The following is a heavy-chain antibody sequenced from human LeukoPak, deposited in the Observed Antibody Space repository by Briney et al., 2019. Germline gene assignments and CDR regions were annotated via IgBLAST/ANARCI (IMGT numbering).Heavy chain of an antibody. D-gene: IGHD3-22*01. Sequence: PGGSLRLSCAASGFTFSSYGMHWVRQAPGKGLEWVAVIRYDGSNKYYADSVKGRFTISRDNSKNTLYLQMSSLRAEDTAVYYCAKAGITMIVVPWRGAFDIWGQGTMVTVSS. J-gene: IGHJ3*02. CDR3: AKAGITMIVVPWRGAFDI. CDR2: IRYDGSNK. CDR1: GFTFSSYG. V-gene: IGHV3-30*02.